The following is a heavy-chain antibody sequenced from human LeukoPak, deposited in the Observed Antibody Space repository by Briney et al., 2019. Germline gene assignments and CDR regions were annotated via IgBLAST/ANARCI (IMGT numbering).Heavy chain of an antibody. J-gene: IGHJ3*02. CDR1: GYTFTNYG. V-gene: IGHV1-18*04. CDR3: ARDVDIVVVPAAMEDDAFDI. Sequence: ASVKVSCMASGYTFTNYGISWVRQAPGQGLEWMGWISAYNGNTNYAHTLQGRVTMTTDTSTSTDYMELRSLRSDDTALYYCARDVDIVVVPAAMEDDAFDIWGQGTMVTVSS. CDR2: ISAYNGNT. D-gene: IGHD2-2*01.